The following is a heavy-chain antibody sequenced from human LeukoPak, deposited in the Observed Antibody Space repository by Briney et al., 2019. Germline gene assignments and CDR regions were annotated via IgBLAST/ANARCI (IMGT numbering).Heavy chain of an antibody. J-gene: IGHJ4*02. CDR2: INPKSGDS. D-gene: IGHD3-9*01. Sequence: GASVKVSCKASGYTFSDYYIHYIHWVRQAPGQGLEWMGWINPKSGDSNYAQKFQSRVTMTRDTSINTAYMDLSRLTSDDTAVYYCTTLRYFERGGFDYWGQGTLVTVSS. V-gene: IGHV1-2*02. CDR1: GYTFSDYY. CDR3: TTLRYFERGGFDY.